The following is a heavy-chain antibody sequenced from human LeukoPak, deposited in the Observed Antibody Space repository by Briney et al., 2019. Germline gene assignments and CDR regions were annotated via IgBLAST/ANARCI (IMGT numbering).Heavy chain of an antibody. CDR1: GGSISIYY. D-gene: IGHD1-26*01. CDR2: IYYSGST. Sequence: PSETLSLTCTVSGGSISIYYWSWIRQPPGKGLEWIGDIYYSGSTNYNPSLKSRVTISVDTSKNQFSLRLSSVTAADTAVYYSARLASGSYGPLTPFDYWGQGTLVTVSS. CDR3: ARLASGSYGPLTPFDY. V-gene: IGHV4-59*08. J-gene: IGHJ4*02.